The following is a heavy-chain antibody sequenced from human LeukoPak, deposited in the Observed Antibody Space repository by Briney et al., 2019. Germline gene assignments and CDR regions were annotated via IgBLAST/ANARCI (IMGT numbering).Heavy chain of an antibody. J-gene: IGHJ3*02. Sequence: GGSLRLSCAASGFTFSSYAMSWVRQAPGKGLEWVSAISGSGGSTYYADSVKGRFTISRDNSKNTLYLQMNSLRAEDTAVYYCAKDRERYSYAPHALDIWGQGTMVTVSS. CDR1: GFTFSSYA. V-gene: IGHV3-23*01. D-gene: IGHD5-18*01. CDR3: AKDRERYSYAPHALDI. CDR2: ISGSGGST.